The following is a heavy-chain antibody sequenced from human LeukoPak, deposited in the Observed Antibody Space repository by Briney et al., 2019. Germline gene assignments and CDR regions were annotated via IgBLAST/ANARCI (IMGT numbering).Heavy chain of an antibody. V-gene: IGHV3-30*02. J-gene: IGHJ4*02. CDR3: AKEWYVGSPPDY. CDR2: IRFDGSNN. D-gene: IGHD3-10*01. Sequence: GGSLRLSCGVSGFIFSDYGMHWVRQAPGKGLEWVASIRFDGSNNYYADSVKGRFTISRDNSRNTLYLQMNSLRPEDTALYYCAKEWYVGSPPDYWGQGTQVTVSS. CDR1: GFIFSDYG.